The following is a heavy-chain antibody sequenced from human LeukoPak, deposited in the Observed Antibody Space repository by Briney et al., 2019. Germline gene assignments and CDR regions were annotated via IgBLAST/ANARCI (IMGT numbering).Heavy chain of an antibody. D-gene: IGHD3-10*01. CDR3: AKVGSRMVRGVINWFDP. CDR2: ISGSGGST. Sequence: GGSLRLSCAASGFTFSSYAMSWVRQAPGKGLEWVSAISGSGGSTYCADSVKGRFTISRDNSKNTLYLQMNSLRAEDTAVYYCAKVGSRMVRGVINWFDPWGQGTLVTVSS. V-gene: IGHV3-23*01. CDR1: GFTFSSYA. J-gene: IGHJ5*02.